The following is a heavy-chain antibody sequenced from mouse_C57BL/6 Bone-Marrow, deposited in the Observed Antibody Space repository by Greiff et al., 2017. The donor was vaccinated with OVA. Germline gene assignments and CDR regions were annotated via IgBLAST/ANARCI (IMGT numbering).Heavy chain of an antibody. CDR3: ARQLRP. Sequence: ESGPGLVKPSQSLSLTCSVTGYSITSGYYWNWIRQFPGNKLEWMGYISYDGSNNYNPSLKNRISITRDTSKNQFFLKLNSVTTEDTATYYCARQLRPRGKGTLVTVSA. J-gene: IGHJ3*01. CDR1: GYSITSGYY. V-gene: IGHV3-6*01. CDR2: ISYDGSN. D-gene: IGHD3-2*02.